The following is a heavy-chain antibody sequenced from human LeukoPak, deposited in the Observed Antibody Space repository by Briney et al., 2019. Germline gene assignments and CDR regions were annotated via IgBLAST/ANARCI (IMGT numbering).Heavy chain of an antibody. CDR3: ARDPYDSSGYRTYYFDY. Sequence: GGSLRLSCAASGFTFDDYGMSWVRQAPGKGLEWVSGINWNGGSTGYADSVKGRFTISRDNAKNSLYLQMNSLRAEDTASYYCARDPYDSSGYRTYYFDYWGQGTLVTVSS. J-gene: IGHJ4*02. V-gene: IGHV3-20*04. CDR2: INWNGGST. D-gene: IGHD3-22*01. CDR1: GFTFDDYG.